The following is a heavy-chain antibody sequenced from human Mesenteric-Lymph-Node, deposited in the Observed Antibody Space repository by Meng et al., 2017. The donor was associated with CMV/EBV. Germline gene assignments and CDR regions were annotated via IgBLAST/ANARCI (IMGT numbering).Heavy chain of an antibody. V-gene: IGHV3-64*04. CDR2: ISTNGGTT. Sequence: GESLKISCAVSGLTSTKYGVDWVRQAPGKVLDHVSSISTNGGTTYQPDSVKGRFTISKDNSMNTLSLQMNSLRTEDTAIYYCARVWGFYQLLSALDYWGQGTLVTVSS. CDR1: GLTSTKYG. CDR3: ARVWGFYQLLSALDY. D-gene: IGHD2-2*01. J-gene: IGHJ4*02.